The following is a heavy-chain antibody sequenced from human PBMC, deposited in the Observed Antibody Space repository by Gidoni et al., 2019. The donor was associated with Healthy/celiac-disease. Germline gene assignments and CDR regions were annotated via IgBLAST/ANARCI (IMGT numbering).Heavy chain of an antibody. D-gene: IGHD1-7*01. Sequence: QVKLVQSGAEVRTPGASVKVPCKSYGSTFTGDDMHCVRQAPRQGLELMGWINPNSGGTNYAQKVKCRVTMTRDTSISTAYMELSRLGSDDTAVYYCARGNYGKEHIDYWGQGTLVTVSS. J-gene: IGHJ4*02. V-gene: IGHV1-2*02. CDR2: INPNSGGT. CDR1: GSTFTGDD. CDR3: ARGNYGKEHIDY.